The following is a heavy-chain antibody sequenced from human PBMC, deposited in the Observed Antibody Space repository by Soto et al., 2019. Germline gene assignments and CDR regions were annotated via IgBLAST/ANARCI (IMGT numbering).Heavy chain of an antibody. Sequence: QITLKESGPTLVKPTQTLKLTCTFSGFSLSTSGAAVGWIRQPPGRALEWLALIYWDGDRRYNPSLHSSITHDKAPSRKQVALTLTSVDPADTATYYCAHRATMTSFGLIIVNGVWFDPWGQGTLVIVSS. CDR3: AHRATMTSFGLIIVNGVWFDP. CDR2: IYWDGDR. V-gene: IGHV2-5*02. J-gene: IGHJ5*02. D-gene: IGHD3-22*01. CDR1: GFSLSTSGAA.